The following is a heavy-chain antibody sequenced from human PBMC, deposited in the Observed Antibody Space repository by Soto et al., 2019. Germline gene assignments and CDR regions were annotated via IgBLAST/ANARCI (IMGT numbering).Heavy chain of an antibody. V-gene: IGHV4-59*01. Sequence: QVQLQESGPGLVKPSETLSLTCTVSGGSISSYYWSWIRQPPGKGLEWIGYIYYSGSTNYNPSLKSRVTISVDTSKNQFSLKLSSVTAADTAVYYCARGSSSWYYYYYGMDVWGQGTTVTVSS. J-gene: IGHJ6*02. CDR2: IYYSGST. D-gene: IGHD6-13*01. CDR3: ARGSSSWYYYYYGMDV. CDR1: GGSISSYY.